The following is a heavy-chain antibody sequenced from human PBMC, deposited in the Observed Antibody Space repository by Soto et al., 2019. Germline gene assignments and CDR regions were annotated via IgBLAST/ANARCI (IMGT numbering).Heavy chain of an antibody. D-gene: IGHD6-19*01. CDR1: GFTFSSYS. CDR2: ISSSSSYI. V-gene: IGHV3-21*01. Sequence: SLRLSCAASGFTFSSYSMNWVRQAPGKGLEWVSSISSSSSYIYYADSVKGRFTISRDNAKNSLYLQMNSLRAEDTAVYYCARDPSRIAVAASDAFDIWGQGTMVTVSS. J-gene: IGHJ3*02. CDR3: ARDPSRIAVAASDAFDI.